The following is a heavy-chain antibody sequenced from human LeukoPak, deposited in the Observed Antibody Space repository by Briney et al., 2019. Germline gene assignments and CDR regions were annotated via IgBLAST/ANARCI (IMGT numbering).Heavy chain of an antibody. J-gene: IGHJ3*01. CDR1: GFTFSSYS. V-gene: IGHV3-21*01. CDR3: ARMYSSGWYIGAFDV. CDR2: ISSSSSYI. D-gene: IGHD6-19*01. Sequence: GGSLRLSCAASGFTFSSYSMNWVRQAPGKGLEWVSSISSSSSYIYYADSVKGRFTISRDNSKNTLYLQMNSLRVGDTAIYYCARMYSSGWYIGAFDVWGQGTMVTVSS.